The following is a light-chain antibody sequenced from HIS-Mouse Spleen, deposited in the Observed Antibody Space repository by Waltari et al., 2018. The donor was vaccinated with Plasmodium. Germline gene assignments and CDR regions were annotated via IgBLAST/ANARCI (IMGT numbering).Light chain of an antibody. J-gene: IGLJ2*01. V-gene: IGLV3-1*01. Sequence: SYELTQPPSVSVSPGQTASITCSGDKLGDKYACWYQQKPGQSPVLVIYQDSKRPSGITERFSGSNSGNTATMTIRGSQAMDEADYYCQAWDSSTVVFGGGTKLTGL. CDR3: QAWDSSTVV. CDR2: QDS. CDR1: KLGDKY.